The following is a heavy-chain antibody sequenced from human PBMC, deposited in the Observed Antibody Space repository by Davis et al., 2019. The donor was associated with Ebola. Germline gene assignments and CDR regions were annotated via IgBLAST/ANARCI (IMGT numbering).Heavy chain of an antibody. J-gene: IGHJ4*02. Sequence: HTGGSLRLSCKGFGYTFSSFWMNWVRQAPGKGLEWVSRINSDGTSSNYTDVVRGRFTVSRDNAKNTLYLQMNSLRVEDTAIYYCARDAFSLSRYDTEDHWGQGTLVTVSS. CDR1: GYTFSSFW. CDR2: INSDGTSS. D-gene: IGHD3-9*01. V-gene: IGHV3-74*01. CDR3: ARDAFSLSRYDTEDH.